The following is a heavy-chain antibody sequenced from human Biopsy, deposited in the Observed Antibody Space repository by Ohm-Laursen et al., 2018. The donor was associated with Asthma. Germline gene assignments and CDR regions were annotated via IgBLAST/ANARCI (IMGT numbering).Heavy chain of an antibody. CDR3: ARRSRESVSSPWYFDL. CDR1: GFTFSSYG. CDR2: ISYDGSNK. D-gene: IGHD6-6*01. J-gene: IGHJ2*01. Sequence: SLRLSCTASGFTFSSYGMHWVRQAPGKGLEWVAVISYDGSNKYYADSVKGRFTISRDNAKNSLFLQVHGLRAEDTAVYFCARRSRESVSSPWYFDLWGRGTLVTVSS. V-gene: IGHV3-30*03.